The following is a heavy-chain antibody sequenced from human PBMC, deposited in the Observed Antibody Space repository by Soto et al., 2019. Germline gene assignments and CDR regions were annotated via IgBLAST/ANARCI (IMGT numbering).Heavy chain of an antibody. V-gene: IGHV4-4*02. J-gene: IGHJ5*01. CDR1: GGSISSSDW. D-gene: IGHD1-26*01. Sequence: ASETLSLTCVVSGGSISSSDWWSWVRQSPGQGLEWIGEIVHSGSTNYNPSLTSRVAISVDKSNNQFSLILTSVTAADTAVYYCARERSGSYRWSDSWGQGTLVTVSS. CDR3: ARERSGSYRWSDS. CDR2: IVHSGST.